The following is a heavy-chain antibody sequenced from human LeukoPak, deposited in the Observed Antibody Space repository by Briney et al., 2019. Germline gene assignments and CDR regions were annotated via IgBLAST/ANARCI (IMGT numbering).Heavy chain of an antibody. CDR1: GGSFSGYY. CDR2: INHSGST. D-gene: IGHD4-17*01. V-gene: IGHV4-34*01. CDR3: ARGGSTVTARYNWFDP. J-gene: IGHJ5*02. Sequence: SETLSLTCAVYGGSFSGYYWSWIRQPPGKGLEWIGEINHSGSTNYNPSLKSRVTISVDTSKNQFSLKLSSVTAADTAVYYCARGGSTVTARYNWFDPWGQGTLVTVSS.